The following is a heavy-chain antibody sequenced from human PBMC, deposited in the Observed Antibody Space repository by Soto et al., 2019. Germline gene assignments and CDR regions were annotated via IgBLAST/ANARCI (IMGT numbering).Heavy chain of an antibody. V-gene: IGHV4-31*03. CDR2: IYYSGST. J-gene: IGHJ5*02. Sequence: SETLSLTCTVSGGAISSGGYYWSWICQHPGKGLEWIGYIYYSGSTYYNPSLKSRVTISVDTSKNQFSLKLSSVTAAATPVYPCPRNLRDRSPPGGFDPWSQAILVTVS. CDR1: GGAISSGGYY. D-gene: IGHD2-8*02. CDR3: PRNLRDRSPPGGFDP.